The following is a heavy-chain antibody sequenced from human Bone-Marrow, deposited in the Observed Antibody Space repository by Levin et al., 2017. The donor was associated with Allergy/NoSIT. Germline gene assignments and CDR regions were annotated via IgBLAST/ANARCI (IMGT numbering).Heavy chain of an antibody. D-gene: IGHD5-18*01. CDR2: IRNKGNGGTT. CDR1: GFTFGDYS. CDR3: GSGYGFQ. Sequence: AGGSLRLSCTASGFTFGDYSMSWVRQAPGKGLEWVGFIRNKGNGGTTEYAASVKGRFTISRDDSKSIAYLQMNSLETEDTAVYFCGSGYGFQWGQGTLVTVSS. J-gene: IGHJ4*02. V-gene: IGHV3-49*04.